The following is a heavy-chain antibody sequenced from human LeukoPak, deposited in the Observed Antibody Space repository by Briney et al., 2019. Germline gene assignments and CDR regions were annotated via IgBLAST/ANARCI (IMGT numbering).Heavy chain of an antibody. V-gene: IGHV1-69*13. CDR1: GYTFTGYY. J-gene: IGHJ6*03. Sequence: SVKVSCKASGYTFTGYYMHWVRQAPGQGLEWMGGIIPIFGTANYAQKFQGRVTITADESTSTAYMELSSLRSEDTAVYYCARVVITNYYYYYYMDVWGKGTTVTISS. D-gene: IGHD3-22*01. CDR3: ARVVITNYYYYYYMDV. CDR2: IIPIFGTA.